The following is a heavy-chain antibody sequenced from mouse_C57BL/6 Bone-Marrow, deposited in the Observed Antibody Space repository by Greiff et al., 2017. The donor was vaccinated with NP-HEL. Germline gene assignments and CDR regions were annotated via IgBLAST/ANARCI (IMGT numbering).Heavy chain of an antibody. CDR3: ARHEVYYDYDEAWFAY. Sequence: EVMLVESGGGLVQPGGSLKLSCAASGFTFSDYGMAWVRQAPRKGPEWVAFISNLAYSIYYADTVTGRFTISRENAKNTLYLEMSSLRSEDTAMYYCARHEVYYDYDEAWFAYWGQGTLVTVSA. D-gene: IGHD2-4*01. V-gene: IGHV5-15*01. CDR2: ISNLAYSI. CDR1: GFTFSDYG. J-gene: IGHJ3*01.